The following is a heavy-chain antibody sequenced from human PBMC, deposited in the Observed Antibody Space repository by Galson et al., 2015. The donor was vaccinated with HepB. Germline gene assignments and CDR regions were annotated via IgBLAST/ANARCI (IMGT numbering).Heavy chain of an antibody. CDR3: ARGAPDIYCSGGSCTHDI. CDR2: ISSTNSYI. J-gene: IGHJ3*02. CDR1: GFTFSSYS. Sequence: LRLSCAASGFTFSSYSMSWVRQAPGKGLEWVSSISSTNSYIDYADSVKGRFTISRDNAKNSLYLQMNSLRAEDTAVYYCARGAPDIYCSGGSCTHDIWGQGTMVTVSS. V-gene: IGHV3-21*01. D-gene: IGHD2-15*01.